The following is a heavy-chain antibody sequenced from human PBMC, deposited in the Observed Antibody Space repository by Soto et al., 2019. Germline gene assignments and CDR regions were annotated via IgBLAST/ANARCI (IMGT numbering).Heavy chain of an antibody. Sequence: EVQLMESGGGLVKPGGSLRLSCAASGVGFSTYGMNWVRQAPGKAPEWVSSIDSSGRYIYYVDSAQGRFTTSRHNAKKSLYLQMSSLRAEDTPLYFCARDASAGSSTSNWGQGTLVTVSS. CDR2: IDSSGRYI. D-gene: IGHD2-2*01. V-gene: IGHV3-21*01. J-gene: IGHJ4*02. CDR1: GVGFSTYG. CDR3: ARDASAGSSTSN.